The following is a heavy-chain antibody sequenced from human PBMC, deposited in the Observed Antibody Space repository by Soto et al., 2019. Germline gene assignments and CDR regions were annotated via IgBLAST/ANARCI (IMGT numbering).Heavy chain of an antibody. CDR2: ISAYNGNT. D-gene: IGHD3-10*01. J-gene: IGHJ4*02. CDR3: ARTITMVRGVIIYGFDY. Sequence: ASVKVSCKASGYTFTSYGISWVRQAPGQGLEWMGWISAYNGNTNYAQKLQGRVTMTTDTSTSTAYMELRSLRSDDTAVYYCARTITMVRGVIIYGFDYWGQGTLVTVSS. CDR1: GYTFTSYG. V-gene: IGHV1-18*01.